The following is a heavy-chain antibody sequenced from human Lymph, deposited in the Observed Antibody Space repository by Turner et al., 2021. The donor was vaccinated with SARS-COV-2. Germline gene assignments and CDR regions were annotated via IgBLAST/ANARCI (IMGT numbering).Heavy chain of an antibody. D-gene: IGHD3-10*01. J-gene: IGHJ6*02. Sequence: QLVESGGGVVQPGRSLRLSSAASGVTFSGYGMHWVRQAPGKGLEWVAVISYDGNNEHCADSVKGRFTISRDNSKNTLYLQMNRLRPDDTAVYYCAKDLSAGDYYYYYGMDVWGQGTTVTVSS. CDR2: ISYDGNNE. CDR1: GVTFSGYG. V-gene: IGHV3-30*18. CDR3: AKDLSAGDYYYYYGMDV.